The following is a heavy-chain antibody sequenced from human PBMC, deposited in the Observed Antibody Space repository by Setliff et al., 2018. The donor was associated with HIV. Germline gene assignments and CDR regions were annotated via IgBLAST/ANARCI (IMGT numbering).Heavy chain of an antibody. Sequence: PSETLSLTCTVSGDSISSYSWNWIRQPPGRGLEWIGYVYASGETNYNPSLKSRVTMSTDTSRNQFFLNLNYATAADTAVYFCARRVLQDSTITSSNWFDSWGRGTLVTVSS. J-gene: IGHJ5*01. CDR1: GDSISSYS. CDR2: VYASGET. V-gene: IGHV4-4*09. CDR3: ARRVLQDSTITSSNWFDS. D-gene: IGHD2-2*01.